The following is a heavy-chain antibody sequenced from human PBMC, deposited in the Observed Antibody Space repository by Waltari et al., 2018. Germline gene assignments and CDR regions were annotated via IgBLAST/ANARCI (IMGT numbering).Heavy chain of an antibody. CDR1: GFTFDDYA. V-gene: IGHV3-9*01. J-gene: IGHJ4*02. CDR3: AKDSYGDSYYDY. CDR2: ISWNSGSI. Sequence: EVQLVESGGGLVQPGRSLRLSCAASGFTFDDYAMHWVRQAPGKGLEWVSGISWNSGSIGYADSVKGRFTISRDNAKNSLYLQMNSLRAEDTALYYCAKDSYGDSYYDYWGQGTLVTVSS. D-gene: IGHD4-17*01.